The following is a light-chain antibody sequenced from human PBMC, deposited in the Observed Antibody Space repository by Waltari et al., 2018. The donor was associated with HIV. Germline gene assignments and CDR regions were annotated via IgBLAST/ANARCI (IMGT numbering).Light chain of an antibody. V-gene: IGKV3-11*01. CDR2: YVS. J-gene: IGKJ5*01. Sequence: TQSPTMMSLSPGERGTLACTATQDLERTISCYQQTTATPPIILVYYVSTRATGVPARFSGSGSGIHYSLTISSLQPEDFAVYYCQQRHNWPSMTFGQGTRLEIK. CDR1: QDLERT. CDR3: QQRHNWPSMT.